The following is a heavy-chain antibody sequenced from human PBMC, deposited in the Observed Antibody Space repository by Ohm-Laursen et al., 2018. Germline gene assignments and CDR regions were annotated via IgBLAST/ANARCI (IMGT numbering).Heavy chain of an antibody. CDR2: INHSGST. Sequence: SETLSLTCTVSGGSVSGYYWSWIRQPPGKGLEWIGEINHSGSTNYNPSLKSRVTISVDTSKNQFSVKLSSVTAADTAVYYCARKPLYYYDSRGLANWYFDLWGRGTLVTVSS. D-gene: IGHD3-22*01. J-gene: IGHJ2*01. CDR1: GGSVSGYY. V-gene: IGHV4-34*01. CDR3: ARKPLYYYDSRGLANWYFDL.